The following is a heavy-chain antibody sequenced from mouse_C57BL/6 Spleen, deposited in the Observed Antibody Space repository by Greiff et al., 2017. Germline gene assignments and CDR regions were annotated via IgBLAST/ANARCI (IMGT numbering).Heavy chain of an antibody. J-gene: IGHJ4*01. CDR3: ARSRGHYAMDY. CDR2: IDPEDGET. CDR1: GFNIKDYY. V-gene: IGHV14-2*01. Sequence: EVQLQQSGAELVKPGASVKLSCTASGFNIKDYYMHWVKQRTEQGLEWIGRIDPEDGETKYAPKFQGKATMTADTSSNTAYLQRSSLTSEDTAVYYCARSRGHYAMDYWGQGTSVTVSS.